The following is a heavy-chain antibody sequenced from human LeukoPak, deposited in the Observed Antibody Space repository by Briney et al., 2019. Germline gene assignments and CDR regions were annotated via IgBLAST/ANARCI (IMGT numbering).Heavy chain of an antibody. CDR3: ARDRPPGYCSSTSCHPGWFDP. V-gene: IGHV4-4*07. CDR2: VYSSGIT. J-gene: IGHJ5*02. Sequence: SETLSLTCTVSGGSINNYYWRWLRQPAGNGLEWMGRVYSSGITNYIDFLKSRVTMSVDKSKNQFSLKLSSVTAADTAVYFCARDRPPGYCSSTSCHPGWFDPWGQGTLVTVSS. CDR1: GGSINNYY. D-gene: IGHD2-2*01.